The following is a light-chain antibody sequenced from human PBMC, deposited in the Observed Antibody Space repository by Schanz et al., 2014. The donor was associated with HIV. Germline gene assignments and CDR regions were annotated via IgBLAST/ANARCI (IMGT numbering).Light chain of an antibody. CDR1: SSDVGGYNY. Sequence: QSALTQPASVSGSPGQSITISCTGTSSDVGGYNYVSWYQQHPGKAPKLMIYEVSKRPSGVSSRFSGSKSGSAASLTISGLQAEDEADYYCSSCTTSNTLVFGGGTKLTVL. CDR3: SSCTTSNTLV. V-gene: IGLV2-14*01. CDR2: EVS. J-gene: IGLJ3*02.